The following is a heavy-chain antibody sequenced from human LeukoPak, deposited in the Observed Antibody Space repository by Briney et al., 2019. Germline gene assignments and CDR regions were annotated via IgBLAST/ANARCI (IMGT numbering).Heavy chain of an antibody. V-gene: IGHV3-7*01. CDR2: IKQDGSEK. CDR1: GFTFSSYW. CDR3: ARVSGQVPAAVRNCYYYYGMDV. D-gene: IGHD2-2*01. J-gene: IGHJ6*02. Sequence: GGSLRLSCAASGFTFSSYWMSWVRQAPGKGLEWVANIKQDGSEKYYVDSVKGRFTISRDNAKNSLYLQMNSLRAEDTAVYYCARVSGQVPAAVRNCYYYYGMDVWGQGTTVTVSS.